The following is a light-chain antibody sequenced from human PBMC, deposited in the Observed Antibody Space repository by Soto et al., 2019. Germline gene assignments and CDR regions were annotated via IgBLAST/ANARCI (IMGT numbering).Light chain of an antibody. CDR1: KSFVGSY. CDR3: QQYGSSSYT. J-gene: IGKJ2*01. CDR2: GAS. Sequence: EIVLTQSPGTLPLPPGKGAPSSSRAGKSFVGSYLAWYQQKPGQAPRLLIYGASSRATGIPDRFSGSGSGTDFTLTISRLEPEDFAVYYCQQYGSSSYTFGQGTKLEIK. V-gene: IGKV3-20*01.